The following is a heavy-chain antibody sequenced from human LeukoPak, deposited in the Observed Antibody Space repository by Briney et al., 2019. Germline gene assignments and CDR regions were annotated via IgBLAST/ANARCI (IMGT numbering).Heavy chain of an antibody. Sequence: PGGSLRLSCSASGFTFSSYAMHWVCQAPGKGLEYVSAISSNGGNTYYADSVKGRFTISRDNSKNTLYLQMTSLRAEDTALYYCDCTTTNCYADSWGQGTLVTVSS. J-gene: IGHJ4*02. CDR3: DCTTTNCYADS. D-gene: IGHD2-2*01. V-gene: IGHV3-64D*06. CDR1: GFTFSSYA. CDR2: ISSNGGNT.